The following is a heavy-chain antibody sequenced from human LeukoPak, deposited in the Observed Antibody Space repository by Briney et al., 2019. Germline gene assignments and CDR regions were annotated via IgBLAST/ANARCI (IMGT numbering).Heavy chain of an antibody. J-gene: IGHJ4*02. CDR2: IRQDGSQK. D-gene: IGHD6-19*01. CDR3: ARAGDNNGWYAFGVFDY. Sequence: GGSLRLSCAASGFTFSSFWMSWVRQAPGRGLEWVATIRQDGSQKYYLDSVKGRFTISRDNAKNSLYLQMNSLRAEDTAVYYCARAGDNNGWYAFGVFDYWGQGTLVTVSS. CDR1: GFTFSSFW. V-gene: IGHV3-7*01.